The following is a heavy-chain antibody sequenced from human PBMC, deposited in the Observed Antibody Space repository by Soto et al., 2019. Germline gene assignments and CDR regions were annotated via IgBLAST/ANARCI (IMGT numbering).Heavy chain of an antibody. J-gene: IGHJ5*02. CDR1: GGSFSGYY. D-gene: IGHD3-10*01. CDR3: ARGVVKRTRGVIWTKGWLDP. Sequence: QVQLQQWGAGLLKPSETLSLTCAVYGGSFSGYYWSWIRQPPGKGLEWIGEINHSGSTNYNPSLKSRVTITVDTSKNQFTLKLISVTAADTAVYYCARGVVKRTRGVIWTKGWLDPWGQGTLVTVSS. CDR2: INHSGST. V-gene: IGHV4-34*01.